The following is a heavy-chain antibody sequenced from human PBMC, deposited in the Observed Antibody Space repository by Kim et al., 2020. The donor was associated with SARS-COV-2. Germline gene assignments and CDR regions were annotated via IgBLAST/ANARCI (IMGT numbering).Heavy chain of an antibody. Sequence: NPSLKSRVTISVDTTKNQFTLKLSSVTAADTAVYYWARLPKGGVVTATVYWGQGTLVTVSS. V-gene: IGHV4-39*01. D-gene: IGHD2-21*02. CDR3: ARLPKGGVVTATVY. J-gene: IGHJ4*02.